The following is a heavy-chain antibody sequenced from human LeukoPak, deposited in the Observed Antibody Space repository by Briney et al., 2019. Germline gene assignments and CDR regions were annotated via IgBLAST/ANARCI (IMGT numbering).Heavy chain of an antibody. CDR3: TLSPQVVAFDH. CDR2: LNPTGST. CDR1: GYTFSTYY. D-gene: IGHD2-15*01. J-gene: IGHJ4*02. V-gene: IGHV1-46*01. Sequence: GASVKVSCKASGYTFSTYYINWLRQAPGQGLEWVGVLNPTGSTFFAENFHGRVTMTTDGSTNRIHMELSSLRPDDTAVYYCTLSPQVVAFDHWGQGTLVTVSS.